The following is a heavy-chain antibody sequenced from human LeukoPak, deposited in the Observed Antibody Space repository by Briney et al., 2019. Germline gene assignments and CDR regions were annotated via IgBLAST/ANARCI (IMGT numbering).Heavy chain of an antibody. D-gene: IGHD3-16*01. J-gene: IGHJ5*02. V-gene: IGHV4-4*07. CDR1: GGSMDTFY. CDR3: ARGDLFPWGGRNWFDP. CDR2: IHTSGTT. Sequence: SETLSLTCTVSGGSMDTFYWSFIRQSAGTGLEWLGRIHTSGTTWYNASLKSRVTLSVDASKNQFSLRLRSVTAADPAAYYCARGDLFPWGGRNWFDPLGQGNPGNRLL.